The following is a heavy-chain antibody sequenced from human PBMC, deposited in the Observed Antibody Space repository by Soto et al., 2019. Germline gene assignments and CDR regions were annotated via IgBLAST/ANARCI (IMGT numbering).Heavy chain of an antibody. J-gene: IGHJ4*02. D-gene: IGHD1-26*01. Sequence: GGSLRLSCAASGFSFSDHWMSWVRQAPGKGLEWVANIKQDGSEKYYVDSVKGRFTISRDNAKSSLYLQMNSLRAEDTAVYYCARDFINGADYWGQGTLVTVSS. CDR1: GFSFSDHW. CDR3: ARDFINGADY. CDR2: IKQDGSEK. V-gene: IGHV3-7*01.